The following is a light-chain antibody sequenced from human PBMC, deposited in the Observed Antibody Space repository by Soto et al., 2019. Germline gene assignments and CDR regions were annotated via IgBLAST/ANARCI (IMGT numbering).Light chain of an antibody. Sequence: QSVLTQPASVSGSPGQSITISCSGTSSDVGGYNYVSWYRQHPGKAPKLLIFEVTSRPSWVSDRFSGSKSANTASLTISGLQPDDEADYYCGSYTARSTHVFGSGTKVTVL. CDR3: GSYTARSTHV. J-gene: IGLJ1*01. CDR2: EVT. CDR1: SSDVGGYNY. V-gene: IGLV2-14*01.